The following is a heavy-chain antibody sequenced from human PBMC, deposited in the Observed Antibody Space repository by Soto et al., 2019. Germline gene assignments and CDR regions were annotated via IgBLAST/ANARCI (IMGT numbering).Heavy chain of an antibody. V-gene: IGHV4-59*01. Sequence: SETLSLTCTVSGGSISSYYWTWIRQPPGKGLEWVGYVYYSGTTYYSPSLQSRVTISVDTSKNQFSLKVKSVTAADTAIYYCARAGSTWRYFFDYWGQGSLVNVSS. D-gene: IGHD6-13*01. CDR1: GGSISSYY. J-gene: IGHJ4*02. CDR3: ARAGSTWRYFFDY. CDR2: VYYSGTT.